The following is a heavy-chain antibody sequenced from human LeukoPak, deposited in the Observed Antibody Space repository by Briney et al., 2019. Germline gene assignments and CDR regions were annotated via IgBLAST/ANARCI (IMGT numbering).Heavy chain of an antibody. CDR2: INHSGST. J-gene: IGHJ4*02. V-gene: IGHV4-34*01. D-gene: IGHD6-19*01. CDR3: ARSGHSSGWSDY. CDR1: GGSFSGYY. Sequence: SETLSLTCAVYGGSFSGYYWSWIRQPPGKGLEWIGEINHSGSTNYNPSLKSRVTISLDTSKKQFSLRLSYVTAADTAVYYCARSGHSSGWSDYWGQGTLVTVSS.